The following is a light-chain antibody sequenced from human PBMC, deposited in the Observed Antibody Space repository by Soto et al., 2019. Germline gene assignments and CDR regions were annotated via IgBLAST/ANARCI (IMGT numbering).Light chain of an antibody. J-gene: IGLJ3*02. V-gene: IGLV2-14*01. CDR3: SSYTSSSNWV. Sequence: QSVLTQPASVSGSPGQSITISCTGTRSDVGGYNYVSWYQQHPGKAPKLMIYEVSYRPSGVSNRFSGSKSGNTASLTISGLQAEDEADYYCSSYTSSSNWVFGGGTKLTVL. CDR2: EVS. CDR1: RSDVGGYNY.